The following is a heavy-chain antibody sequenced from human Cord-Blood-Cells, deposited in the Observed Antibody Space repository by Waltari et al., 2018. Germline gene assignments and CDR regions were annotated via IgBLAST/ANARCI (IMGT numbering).Heavy chain of an antibody. CDR2: IVVGRCNT. CDR3: AAGPLSVVVPAAIGGLDY. D-gene: IGHD2-2*02. Sequence: MQLVPSGLEVKKHGTSLKDSCQASRFSFPRPAVRSVGHARGQRLQWIGWIVVGRCNTNNAKKFQERVTITRDMSTSTAYTGLSRLRSKDTAVYYCAAGPLSVVVPAAIGGLDYWGQGTLVTVSS. CDR1: RFSFPRPA. J-gene: IGHJ4*02. V-gene: IGHV1-58*01.